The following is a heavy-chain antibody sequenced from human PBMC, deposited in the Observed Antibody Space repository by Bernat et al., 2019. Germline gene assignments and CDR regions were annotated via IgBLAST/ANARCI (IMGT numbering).Heavy chain of an antibody. CDR1: VFTVSSNY. D-gene: IGHD3-10*01. CDR3: ARGADYYASGSYVDY. Sequence: EVQLVESGGGLVQPGGSLRLSCAVSVFTVSSNYMTWVRQAPGKGLQWVSVIYSGGSTYYAGSVKGRFSISRDSSKNTLYLQMNSLRVEDTAVYYCARGADYYASGSYVDYWGQGTLVTVSS. CDR2: IYSGGST. J-gene: IGHJ4*02. V-gene: IGHV3-66*01.